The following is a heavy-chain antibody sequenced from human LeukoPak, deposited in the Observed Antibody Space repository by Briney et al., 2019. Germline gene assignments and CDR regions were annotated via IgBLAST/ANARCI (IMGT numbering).Heavy chain of an antibody. CDR2: INPSGGST. Sequence: ASVKVSCKASGYTFTSYYMHWVRQAPGQGLEWMGIINPSGGSTSYAQKFQGRVTMTRDMSTSTVYMELSSLRAEDTAVYYCARSVRRSKGSDYWGQGTLVTVSS. CDR3: ARSVRRSKGSDY. J-gene: IGHJ4*02. CDR1: GYTFTSYY. V-gene: IGHV1-46*01. D-gene: IGHD4-23*01.